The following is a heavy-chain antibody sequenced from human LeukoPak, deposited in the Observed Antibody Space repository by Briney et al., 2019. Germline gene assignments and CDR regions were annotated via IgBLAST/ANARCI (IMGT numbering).Heavy chain of an antibody. J-gene: IGHJ4*02. V-gene: IGHV4-59*08. D-gene: IGHD3-22*01. CDR1: GGSISSYY. Sequence: SETLSLTCTVSGGSISSYYWSWIRQPPGKGLEWIGYIYYSGSTYYNPSLKSRVTISVDTSKNQFSLKLSSVTAADTAVYYCARIDYDSSDVDYWGQGTLVTVSS. CDR2: IYYSGST. CDR3: ARIDYDSSDVDY.